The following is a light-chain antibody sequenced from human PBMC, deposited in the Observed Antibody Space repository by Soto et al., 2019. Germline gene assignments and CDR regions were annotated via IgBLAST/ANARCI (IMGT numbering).Light chain of an antibody. CDR1: QSISSW. CDR2: KAS. J-gene: IGKJ1*01. Sequence: DIQMTQSPSTLSASVGDRVTITCRASQSISSWLAWYQQKPGKAPKLLIYKASSLASGVPSRFSGSGSGTAFTLTICSLQPYDFATYYCQHYNSYPWTFGQGTEVEIK. CDR3: QHYNSYPWT. V-gene: IGKV1-5*03.